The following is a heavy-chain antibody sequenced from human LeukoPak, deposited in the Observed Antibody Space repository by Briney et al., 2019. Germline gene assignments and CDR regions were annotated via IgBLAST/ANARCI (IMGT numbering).Heavy chain of an antibody. CDR2: INHSGST. J-gene: IGHJ4*02. V-gene: IGHV4-34*01. Sequence: SETLSLICAVYGGSFSGYYWSWIRQPPGKGLEWIGEINHSGSTNYNPSLKSRVTISVDTSKNQFSLKLSSVTAADTAVYYCARGGGRTVTTAYWGQGTLVTVSS. D-gene: IGHD4-17*01. CDR3: ARGGGRTVTTAY. CDR1: GGSFSGYY.